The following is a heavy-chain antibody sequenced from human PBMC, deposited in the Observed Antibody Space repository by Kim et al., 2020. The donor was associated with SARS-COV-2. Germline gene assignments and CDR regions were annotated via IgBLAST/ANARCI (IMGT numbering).Heavy chain of an antibody. D-gene: IGHD6-19*01. J-gene: IGHJ4*02. Sequence: YNADSVKGRFTISRDNAKNSLYLQMNSLRAEDTAVYYCARDQVAGTTIDYWGQGTLVTVSS. V-gene: IGHV3-21*01. CDR3: ARDQVAGTTIDY.